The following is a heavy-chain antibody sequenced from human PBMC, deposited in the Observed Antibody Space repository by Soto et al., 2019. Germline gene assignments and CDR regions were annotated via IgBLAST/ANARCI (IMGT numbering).Heavy chain of an antibody. V-gene: IGHV3-23*01. CDR2: IRGSGVGT. Sequence: EVQLLESGEPGGSLRVSCVASGFTFSDYAMTWVLQAPGKGLEWVSSIRGSGVGTTYADSVRGRFTILRDNSKNTLYLQMNSLRAEDTAVYYCARDPNGDYVGAFDGWGQGTMVTVSS. CDR1: GFTFSDYA. D-gene: IGHD4-17*01. CDR3: ARDPNGDYVGAFDG. J-gene: IGHJ3*01.